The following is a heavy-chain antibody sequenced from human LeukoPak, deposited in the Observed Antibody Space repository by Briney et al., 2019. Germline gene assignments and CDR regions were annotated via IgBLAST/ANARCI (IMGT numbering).Heavy chain of an antibody. CDR2: VSAYNGNT. CDR3: ARIRDGYNDAYDI. CDR1: GYTFTSYG. J-gene: IGHJ3*02. D-gene: IGHD5-24*01. Sequence: ASVKVSCKASGYTFTSYGISWVRQAPGQGLEWMGWVSAYNGNTNYAQNFQGRVTLTRATSTSTVYMELSSLRSEDTAIYYCARIRDGYNDAYDIWGQGTVVTVPS. V-gene: IGHV1-18*01.